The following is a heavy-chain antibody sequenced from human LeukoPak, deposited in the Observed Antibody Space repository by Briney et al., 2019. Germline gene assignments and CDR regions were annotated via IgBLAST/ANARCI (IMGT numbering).Heavy chain of an antibody. CDR3: ARVRSRGWGGYDPLSRGMDV. D-gene: IGHD5-12*01. J-gene: IGHJ6*04. CDR1: GFTFSSYE. Sequence: GGSLRLSCAASGFTFSSYEMNWVRQAPGKGLEWVSYISSSGSTIYYADSVKGRFTISRDNAKNSLYLQMNSLRAEDTAVYYCARVRSRGWGGYDPLSRGMDVWGKGTTVIVSS. V-gene: IGHV3-48*03. CDR2: ISSSGSTI.